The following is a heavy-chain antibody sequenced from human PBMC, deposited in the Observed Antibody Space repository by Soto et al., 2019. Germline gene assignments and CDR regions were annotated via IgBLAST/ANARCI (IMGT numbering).Heavy chain of an antibody. CDR1: GYSFTSYW. CDR2: IDPSDSYT. CDR3: ASSKYYYDSSGYSNYYYYYGMDV. J-gene: IGHJ6*02. Sequence: GESLKISCKGSGYSFTSYWISWVRQMPGKGLEWMGRIDPSDSYTNYSPSFQGHVTISADKSISTAYLQWSSLKASDTAMYYCASSKYYYDSSGYSNYYYYYGMDVWGQGTTVTVSS. D-gene: IGHD3-22*01. V-gene: IGHV5-10-1*01.